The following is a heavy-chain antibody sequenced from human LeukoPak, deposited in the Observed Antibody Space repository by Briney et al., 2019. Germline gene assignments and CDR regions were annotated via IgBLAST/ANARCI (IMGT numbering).Heavy chain of an antibody. CDR2: IKQDGSEK. CDR1: GFTVSSNS. Sequence: PGGSLRLSCTVSGFTVSSNSMSWVRQAPGKGLEWVANIKQDGSEKYYVDSVKGRFTISRDNAKNSLYLQMNSLRAEDTAVYYCAREGQYYSAFDIWGQGTMVTVSS. J-gene: IGHJ3*02. D-gene: IGHD3-10*01. CDR3: AREGQYYSAFDI. V-gene: IGHV3-7*01.